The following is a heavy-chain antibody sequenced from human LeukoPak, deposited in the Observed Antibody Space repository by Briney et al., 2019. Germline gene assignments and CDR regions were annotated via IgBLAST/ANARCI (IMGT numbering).Heavy chain of an antibody. V-gene: IGHV3-11*01. J-gene: IGHJ6*04. CDR2: ISSSGSTI. CDR3: ARDSPKLYYYYGMDV. Sequence: GGSLRLSCAASGFTFSDYYMSWIRQAPGKGLEWVSYISSSGSTIYYADSVKGRFTISRDNAKNPLYLQMNSLRAEDTAVYYCARDSPKLYYYYGMDVWGKGTTVTVPS. CDR1: GFTFSDYY. D-gene: IGHD1-7*01.